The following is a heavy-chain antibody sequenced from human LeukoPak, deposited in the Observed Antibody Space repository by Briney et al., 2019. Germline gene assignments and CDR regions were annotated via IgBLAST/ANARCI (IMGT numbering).Heavy chain of an antibody. CDR1: GGSISSYY. D-gene: IGHD5-24*01. V-gene: IGHV4-59*01. J-gene: IGHJ4*02. Sequence: PSETLSLTCTVSGGSISSYYWSWIRQPPGKGLEWVGYIYYSGSTNYNPSLKSRVTISVDTSKNQFSLKLSSVTAADTAVYYCTRDLGYNYDYWGQGTLVTVSS. CDR2: IYYSGST. CDR3: TRDLGYNYDY.